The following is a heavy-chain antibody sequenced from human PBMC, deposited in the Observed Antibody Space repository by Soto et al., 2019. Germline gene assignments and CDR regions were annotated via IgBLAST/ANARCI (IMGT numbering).Heavy chain of an antibody. D-gene: IGHD6-19*01. CDR3: ARGWAFDY. CDR1: GDSVSSDSDA. Sequence: PSQTLSLTCAISGDSVSSDSDAWNWIRQSPSRGLEWLGRTYYRSKWYNDYAVSVKSRITIDSDTSKNQFSLHLNSVTPEDTAVYYCARGWAFDYWGQGILVTVSS. CDR2: TYYRSKWYN. J-gene: IGHJ4*02. V-gene: IGHV6-1*01.